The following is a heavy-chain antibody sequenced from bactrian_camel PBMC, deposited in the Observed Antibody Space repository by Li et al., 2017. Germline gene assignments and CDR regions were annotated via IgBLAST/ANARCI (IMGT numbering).Heavy chain of an antibody. CDR2: LDKGEGTP. Sequence: HVQLVESGGGLVQPGGSLRLSCAASGFTFSSYWMYWVRQAPGKDLERVSTLDKGEGTPYYADSVKGRFTISQDKAKNTMYLQMSSLKPEDTAVYYCATDPSAPPPCAVLAATRWLSGARGPRSPSP. CDR1: GFTFSSYW. D-gene: IGHD3*01. V-gene: IGHV3S1*01. CDR3: ATDPSAPPPCAVLAATRWLS. J-gene: IGHJ4*01.